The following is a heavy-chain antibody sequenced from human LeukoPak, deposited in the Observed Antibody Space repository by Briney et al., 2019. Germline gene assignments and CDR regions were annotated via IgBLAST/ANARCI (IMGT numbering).Heavy chain of an antibody. CDR3: ARDRNSIAAAGNLDY. CDR2: ISAYNGNT. V-gene: IGHV1-18*01. D-gene: IGHD6-13*01. CDR1: GYTFTSYG. Sequence: SVKVSCKASGYTFTSYGISWVRQAPGQGLEWMGWISAYNGNTNYAQKLQGRVTMTTDTSTSTAYMELRSLRSDDTAVYYCARDRNSIAAAGNLDYWGQGTLVTVSS. J-gene: IGHJ4*02.